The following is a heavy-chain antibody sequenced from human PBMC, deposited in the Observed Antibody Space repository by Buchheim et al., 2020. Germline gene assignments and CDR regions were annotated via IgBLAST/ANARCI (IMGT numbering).Heavy chain of an antibody. CDR1: GFTFSSYG. Sequence: QVQLVESGGGVVQPGRSLRLSCAASGFTFSSYGMHWVRQAPGKGLEWVAVISYDGSNKYYADSVKGRFTISRDNSKKTLYLQMNSLRAEDTAVYYCAKELRDCSSTSCYHEYYYYYYGMDVWGQGTT. CDR2: ISYDGSNK. V-gene: IGHV3-30*18. D-gene: IGHD2-2*01. CDR3: AKELRDCSSTSCYHEYYYYYYGMDV. J-gene: IGHJ6*02.